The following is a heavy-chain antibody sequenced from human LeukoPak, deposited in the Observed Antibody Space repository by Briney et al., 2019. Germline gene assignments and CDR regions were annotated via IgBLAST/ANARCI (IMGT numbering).Heavy chain of an antibody. CDR2: ISPGGPT. Sequence: GGSLRLSCAASGFTFSSYAMNWVRQAPGKGLEWVSGISPGGPTYYADSVKGRFTISRDDSKNTLYLQMKNLRAEDTAVYYCAKDGAWLRFDDWGQGILVSVSS. V-gene: IGHV3-23*01. CDR1: GFTFSSYA. D-gene: IGHD5-12*01. J-gene: IGHJ4*02. CDR3: AKDGAWLRFDD.